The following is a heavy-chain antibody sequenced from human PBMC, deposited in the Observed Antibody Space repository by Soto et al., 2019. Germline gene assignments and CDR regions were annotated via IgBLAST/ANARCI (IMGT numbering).Heavy chain of an antibody. CDR1: GFTFSNYA. CDR3: AKDRGIIVKAGDAFDV. Sequence: GGSLRLSCAASGFTFSNYAMSWVRQPPGKGLEWVSAISGSGGSTYYADSVKGRFTISRDNSKNMLYLQMNSVRAEDTAVYYCAKDRGIIVKAGDAFDVWGQGTKVTVSS. J-gene: IGHJ3*01. D-gene: IGHD3-16*02. CDR2: ISGSGGST. V-gene: IGHV3-23*01.